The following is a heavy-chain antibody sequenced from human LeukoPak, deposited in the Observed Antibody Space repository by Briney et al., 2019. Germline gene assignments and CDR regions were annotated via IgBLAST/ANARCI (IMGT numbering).Heavy chain of an antibody. V-gene: IGHV3-9*01. CDR1: GFTFDDYV. J-gene: IGHJ4*02. D-gene: IGHD6-19*01. CDR2: ISWNSGSI. Sequence: GRSLRLSCAASGFTFDDYVMHWVRQAPGKGLEGVSGISWNSGSIGYADSVKGRFTISRDNAKNSLYLQMNSLRAEDTALYYCAKVAYSSGWTNYFFDYWGQGTLVTVSS. CDR3: AKVAYSSGWTNYFFDY.